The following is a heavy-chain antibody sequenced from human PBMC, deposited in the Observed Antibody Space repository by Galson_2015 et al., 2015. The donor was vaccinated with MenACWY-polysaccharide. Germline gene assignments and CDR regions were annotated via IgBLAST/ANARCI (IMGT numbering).Heavy chain of an antibody. J-gene: IGHJ3*02. V-gene: IGHV1-69*04. CDR1: GGTFSSYA. D-gene: IGHD3-10*01. CDR2: ITPILGIA. CDR3: AREGIDAFDI. Sequence: SVKVSCKASGGTFSSYAISWVRQAPGQGLEWMGRITPILGIANYAQKFQGRVTITADKSTSTAYMELSSLRSEDTAVYYCAREGIDAFDIWGQGTMVTVSS.